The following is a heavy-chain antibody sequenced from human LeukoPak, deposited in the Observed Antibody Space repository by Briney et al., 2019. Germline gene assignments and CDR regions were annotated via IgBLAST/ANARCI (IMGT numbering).Heavy chain of an antibody. CDR3: TRDGGWRDDY. CDR1: GFTFSSYS. D-gene: IGHD3-16*01. V-gene: IGHV3-48*01. J-gene: IGHJ4*02. CDR2: VSSDSTTI. Sequence: GGSLRLSCAASGFTFSSYSMNWVRQAPGKGLEWVSYVSSDSTTIQYADSVKGRFTISRDYAKNSLNLQMNSPRAEDTALYYCTRDGGWRDDYWGEGTLVTVSS.